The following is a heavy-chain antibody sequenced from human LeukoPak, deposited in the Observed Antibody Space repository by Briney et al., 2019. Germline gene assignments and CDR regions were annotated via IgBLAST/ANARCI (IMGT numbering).Heavy chain of an antibody. CDR2: IYHSGST. Sequence: SETLSLTCAVSGGSISSSNWWSWVRQPPGKGLEWIGEIYHSGSTNYNPSLKSRVTISVDKSKNQFSLKLSSVTAADTAVYYCARRTAYYDFWSGYRGVDYWGQGTLVTVSS. J-gene: IGHJ4*02. CDR3: ARRTAYYDFWSGYRGVDY. V-gene: IGHV4-4*02. CDR1: GGSISSSNW. D-gene: IGHD3-3*01.